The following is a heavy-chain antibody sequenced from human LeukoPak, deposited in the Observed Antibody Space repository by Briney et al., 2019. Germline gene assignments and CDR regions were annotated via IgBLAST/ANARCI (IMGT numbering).Heavy chain of an antibody. J-gene: IGHJ4*02. CDR2: IYYSGST. V-gene: IGHV4-59*01. Sequence: SETLSPTCTVSGGSISSYYWSWIRQPPGKGLEWIGYIYYSGSTNYNPSLKSRVTISVDTSKNQFSLKLSSVTAADTAVYYCARALSTYYYDSSGYYSSYYFDYWGQGTLVTVSS. D-gene: IGHD3-22*01. CDR3: ARALSTYYYDSSGYYSSYYFDY. CDR1: GGSISSYY.